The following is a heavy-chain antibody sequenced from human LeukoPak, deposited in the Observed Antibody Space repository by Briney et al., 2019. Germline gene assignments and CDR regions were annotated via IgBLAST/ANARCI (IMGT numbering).Heavy chain of an antibody. V-gene: IGHV3-23*01. CDR3: AKGGSGWLFDN. CDR1: GFTFSSYA. D-gene: IGHD6-19*01. CDR2: ISGSGGST. J-gene: IGHJ4*02. Sequence: GGSLRHSCAASGFTFSSYAMSWVRQAPGKGLEWVTGISGSGGSTYHADSVKGRFSISRDNSKNTLFLQMNSLRADDTAVYYCAKGGSGWLFDNWGQGALVTVSS.